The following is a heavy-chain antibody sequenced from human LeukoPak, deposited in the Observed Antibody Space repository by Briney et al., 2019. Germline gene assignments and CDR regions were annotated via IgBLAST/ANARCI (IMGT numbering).Heavy chain of an antibody. D-gene: IGHD3-10*01. J-gene: IGHJ4*01. Sequence: HPGGSLRLSCAASGFTFSSYGMHWVRQAPGKGLEWVAFIRYDGSNKYYADSVKGRFTISRDNSKNTLSLQMNSLRAEDTAVYYCGKGKKGLLFVRGVVFDYWGEETLVTVSS. CDR2: IRYDGSNK. CDR1: GFTFSSYG. CDR3: GKGKKGLLFVRGVVFDY. V-gene: IGHV3-30*02.